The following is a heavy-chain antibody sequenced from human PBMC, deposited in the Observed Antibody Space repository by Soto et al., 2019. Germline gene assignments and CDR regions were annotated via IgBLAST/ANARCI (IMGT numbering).Heavy chain of an antibody. Sequence: EVQLLESGGGLVQPGGSLRLSCAASGFTFSSYAMSWVRQAPGKGLELVSAISGSGGSTYYADSVKSRFTISSDNAKNTLDPQMNSLRAEDTAVYYCAKEDGYSRHYYYGMDVWGQGTTVTVSS. D-gene: IGHD6-13*01. CDR2: ISGSGGST. CDR1: GFTFSSYA. J-gene: IGHJ6*01. CDR3: AKEDGYSRHYYYGMDV. V-gene: IGHV3-23*01.